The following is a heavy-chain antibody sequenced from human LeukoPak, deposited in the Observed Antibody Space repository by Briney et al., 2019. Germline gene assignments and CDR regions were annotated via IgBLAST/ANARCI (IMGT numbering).Heavy chain of an antibody. D-gene: IGHD3-3*01. Sequence: PGGSLRLSCAASGFTFDDYAMHWVRQAPGKGLEWVSGISWNSGSIGYADSVKGRFTISRDNAKNSLYLQMNSLRAEDMALYYCAKDVGGTIFGVVIGAFDIWGQGTMVTVSS. CDR2: ISWNSGSI. CDR1: GFTFDDYA. V-gene: IGHV3-9*03. CDR3: AKDVGGTIFGVVIGAFDI. J-gene: IGHJ3*02.